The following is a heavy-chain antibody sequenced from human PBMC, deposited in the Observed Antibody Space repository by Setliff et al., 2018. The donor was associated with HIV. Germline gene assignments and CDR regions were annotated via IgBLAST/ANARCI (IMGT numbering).Heavy chain of an antibody. CDR3: ARSYNGVPWT. CDR1: GFTVSSNY. J-gene: IGHJ5*02. D-gene: IGHD2-8*01. Sequence: PGGSLRLSCAASGFTVSSNYMSWVRQPPGKRLEWIGEINHTGSTKYNPSLKSRVSISVDTSKNQFSLRLTSVTGADTAVYYCARSYNGVPWTWGQGMLVTVSS. CDR2: INHTGST. V-gene: IGHV4-34*01.